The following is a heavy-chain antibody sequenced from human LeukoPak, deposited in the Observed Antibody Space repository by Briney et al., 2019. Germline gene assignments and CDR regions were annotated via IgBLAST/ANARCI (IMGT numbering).Heavy chain of an antibody. V-gene: IGHV3-23*01. Sequence: GGSLRLSCAASGFTFSSYAMSWVRQAPGKGLEWVSAISGSGGSTYYADSVKGRFTISRDNSKNTLYLQMNSLRAEDTAVYYCAKGHGETYYYYYGMDVWGQGTTVTVSS. CDR2: ISGSGGST. CDR1: GFTFSSYA. CDR3: AKGHGETYYYYYGMDV. J-gene: IGHJ6*02. D-gene: IGHD4-17*01.